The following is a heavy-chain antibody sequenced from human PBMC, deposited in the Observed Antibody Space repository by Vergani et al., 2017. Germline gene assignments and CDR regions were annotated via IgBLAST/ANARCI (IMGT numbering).Heavy chain of an antibody. CDR2: ISYDGSNK. CDR1: GFTFSSYA. J-gene: IGHJ6*03. Sequence: QVQLVESGGGVVQPGRSLRLSCAASGFTFSSYAMHWVRQAPGKGLEWVAVISYDGSNKYYADSVKGRFTISRDNSKNTLYLQMNSLRAEDTAVYYCAISYYDFWSGPPSGYYMDVWGKGTTVTVSS. V-gene: IGHV3-30*04. CDR3: AISYYDFWSGPPSGYYMDV. D-gene: IGHD3-3*01.